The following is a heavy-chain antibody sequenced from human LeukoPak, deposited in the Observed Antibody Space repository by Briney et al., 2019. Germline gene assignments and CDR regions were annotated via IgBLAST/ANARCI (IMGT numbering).Heavy chain of an antibody. CDR1: GGTFSSYA. J-gene: IGHJ6*02. D-gene: IGHD2-2*02. V-gene: IGHV1-69*13. CDR2: IIPIFGTA. CDR3: AREDIVVVPAAIVYYGMDV. Sequence: ASVKVSCKASGGTFSSYAISWVRRAPGQGLEWMGGIIPIFGTANYAQKFQGRVTITADESTSTAYMELSSLRSEDTAVYYCAREDIVVVPAAIVYYGMDVWGQGTTVTVSS.